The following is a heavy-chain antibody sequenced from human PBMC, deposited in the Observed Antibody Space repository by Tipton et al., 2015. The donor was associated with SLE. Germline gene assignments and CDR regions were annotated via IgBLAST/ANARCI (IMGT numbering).Heavy chain of an antibody. CDR3: ARGGIAAAGIDY. Sequence: QSGAEVKKPGSSVKVSCKASGGTFGNYAINWVRQAPGQGLEWMGGIIPLFDTANYAQKFKGRVTITADESTTTSYMEFNSLRSDDTAVYYCARGGIAAAGIDYWGQGTLVTVSS. CDR1: GGTFGNYA. J-gene: IGHJ4*02. D-gene: IGHD6-13*01. V-gene: IGHV1-69*01. CDR2: IIPLFDTA.